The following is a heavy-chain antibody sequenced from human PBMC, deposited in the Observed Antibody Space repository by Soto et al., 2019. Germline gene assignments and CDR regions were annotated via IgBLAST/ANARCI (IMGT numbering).Heavy chain of an antibody. J-gene: IGHJ4*02. V-gene: IGHV3-7*05. CDR2: INPDGSQK. CDR3: AKGDPLFDY. Sequence: PGGSLRLSCATPGFVFNTYWMNWVRLAPGRGLEWVANINPDGSQKYYVDSVKGRFTISRDYAKTSVYLQMNSLRVEDTAVYHCAKGDPLFDYWGQGTLVTVSS. CDR1: GFVFNTYW.